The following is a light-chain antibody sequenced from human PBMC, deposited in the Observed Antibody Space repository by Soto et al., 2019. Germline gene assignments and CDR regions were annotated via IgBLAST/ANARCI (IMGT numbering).Light chain of an antibody. Sequence: CSTSQKINSDYLAWFQQKPGQAPRLLIYRAFIRATGIPDRFSGSGSGTELTITIGSRQSSDFARYSSQQYNNWPPSVTYPFAQGTKVDIK. CDR1: QKINSD. CDR2: RAF. CDR3: QQYNNWPPSVTYP. J-gene: IGKJ2*01. V-gene: IGKV3D-15*01.